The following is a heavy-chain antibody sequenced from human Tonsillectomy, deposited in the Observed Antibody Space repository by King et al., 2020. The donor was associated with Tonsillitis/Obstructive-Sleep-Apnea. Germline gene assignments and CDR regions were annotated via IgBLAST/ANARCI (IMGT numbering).Heavy chain of an antibody. CDR3: AMDREMYSSGWYYFDY. CDR1: GFTFSSYA. D-gene: IGHD6-19*01. J-gene: IGHJ4*02. V-gene: IGHV3-30*04. Sequence: VQLVESGGGVVQPGRSLRLSCAASGFTFSSYAMHWVRQAPGKGLEWVAVISYDGSNKYYADSVKGRFTISRDNSKNTLYVQMNSLRAEDTAVYYCAMDREMYSSGWYYFDYWGQGTLVTVSS. CDR2: ISYDGSNK.